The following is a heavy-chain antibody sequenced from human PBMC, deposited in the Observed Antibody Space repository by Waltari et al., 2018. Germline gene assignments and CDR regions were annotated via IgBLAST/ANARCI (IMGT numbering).Heavy chain of an antibody. CDR2: INHSGST. J-gene: IGHJ2*01. CDR3: ARVHKGKTATTYWYFDL. Sequence: QVQLQQWGAGLLKPSETLSLTCAVYGGSFSGYYWSWIRQPPGKGLEWIGEINHSGSTNYTPSLKSRVTISVDTSKNQFSLKLSSVPAADTAVYYCARVHKGKTATTYWYFDLWGRGTLVTVSS. V-gene: IGHV4-34*01. CDR1: GGSFSGYY. D-gene: IGHD6-13*01.